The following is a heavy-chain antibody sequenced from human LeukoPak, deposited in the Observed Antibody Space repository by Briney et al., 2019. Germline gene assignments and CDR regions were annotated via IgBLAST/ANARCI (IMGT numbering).Heavy chain of an antibody. D-gene: IGHD3-22*01. Sequence: SETLSLTCTVSGGSISSYYWSWIRQPPGKGLEWIGYIYYSGSTNYNPSLKSRVTISVDTSKNQFSLKLSSVTAADTAVYYCARAEYDSSGYPYGMDVWGQGTTVTVSS. CDR2: IYYSGST. CDR3: ARAEYDSSGYPYGMDV. J-gene: IGHJ6*02. CDR1: GGSISSYY. V-gene: IGHV4-59*01.